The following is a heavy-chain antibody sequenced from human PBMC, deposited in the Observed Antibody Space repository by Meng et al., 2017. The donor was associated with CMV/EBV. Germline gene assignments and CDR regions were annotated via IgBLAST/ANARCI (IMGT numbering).Heavy chain of an antibody. CDR3: AKGGSGSGSYLHYYYYGMDV. CDR2: ISWNSGSI. V-gene: IGHV3-9*01. J-gene: IGHJ6*02. D-gene: IGHD3-10*01. CDR1: GFTFDDYA. Sequence: SLKISCAASGFTFDDYAMHWVRQAPGKGLEWVSGISWNSGSIGYADSAKGRFTISRDNAKNSLYLQMNSLRAEDTALYYCAKGGSGSGSYLHYYYYGMDVWGQGTTVTVSS.